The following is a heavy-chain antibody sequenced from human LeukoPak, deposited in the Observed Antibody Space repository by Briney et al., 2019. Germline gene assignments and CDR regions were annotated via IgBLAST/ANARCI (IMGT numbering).Heavy chain of an antibody. CDR1: GSTFSGSA. J-gene: IGHJ4*02. V-gene: IGHV3-73*01. D-gene: IGHD3-22*01. CDR3: TRDYYDTSGYSIDY. CDR2: IRSEVNNYAT. Sequence: PGGSLRLSCAASGSTFSGSAMHWVRQASGKGLEWVGRIRSEVNNYATAYAASVKGRFTISRDASKNTAYLQMNSLKTEDTAVYYCTRDYYDTSGYSIDYWGQGTLVTVSS.